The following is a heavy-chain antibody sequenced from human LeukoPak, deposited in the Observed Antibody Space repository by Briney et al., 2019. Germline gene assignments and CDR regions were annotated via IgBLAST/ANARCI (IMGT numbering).Heavy chain of an antibody. CDR3: ARDHRLDY. CDR1: GFTVSSNY. D-gene: IGHD2-21*01. Sequence: GGSLRLSCAASGFTVSSNYMSWVRQAPGKGLEWVSVIYSGGSTYYADSVEGRFTISRDNSKNTVYLQMNSLRAEDTAVYYCARDHRLDYWGQGTLVTVSS. J-gene: IGHJ4*02. V-gene: IGHV3-66*01. CDR2: IYSGGST.